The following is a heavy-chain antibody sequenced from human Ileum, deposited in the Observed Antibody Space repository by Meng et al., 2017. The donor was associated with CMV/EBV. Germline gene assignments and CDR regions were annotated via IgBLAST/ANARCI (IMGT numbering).Heavy chain of an antibody. CDR2: IYFGGGA. J-gene: IGHJ4*02. CDR3: ARRVGDF. V-gene: IGHV4-31*11. CDR1: GASISSGGYY. Sequence: LSVTCAVSGASISSGGYYWTGIRQHRGKGLEWMGYIYFGGGALYNPSLKTRLTISMDASANQFALRLTSVTAEDTAFYYCARRVGDFWGPGTLVTVSS.